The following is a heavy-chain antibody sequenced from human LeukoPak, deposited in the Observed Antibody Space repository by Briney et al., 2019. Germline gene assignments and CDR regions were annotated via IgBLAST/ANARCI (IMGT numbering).Heavy chain of an antibody. D-gene: IGHD4-23*01. CDR2: ISWNSGSI. J-gene: IGHJ4*02. CDR3: AKAEGFFGGYYDH. Sequence: GGSLRLSCSASGFTFNDYGMHWVRQAPGKGLEWVPGISWNSGSIDYGDSVKGRFTISRDNAKNSLFLQMNSLRPEDTAFYYCAKAEGFFGGYYDHWGQGTLVTVSS. V-gene: IGHV3-9*01. CDR1: GFTFNDYG.